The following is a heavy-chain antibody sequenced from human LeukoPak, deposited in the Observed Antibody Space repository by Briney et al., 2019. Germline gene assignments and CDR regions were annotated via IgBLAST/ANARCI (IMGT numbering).Heavy chain of an antibody. CDR3: ARVTLYYYMDV. CDR2: IHHSGAT. Sequence: PPETLSLTXVVSDYSISSGYFWGWIRQPPGKGLEWIGNIHHSGATYYNPSLKSRVTMSVDTSKNQFSLNLTSVTAAETAVYYCARVTLYYYMDVWGKGTTVTVSS. V-gene: IGHV4-38-2*01. CDR1: DYSISSGYF. J-gene: IGHJ6*03. D-gene: IGHD2-21*02.